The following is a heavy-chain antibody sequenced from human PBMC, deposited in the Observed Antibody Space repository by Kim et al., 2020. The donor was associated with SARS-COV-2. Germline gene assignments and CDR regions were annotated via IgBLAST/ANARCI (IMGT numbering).Heavy chain of an antibody. CDR3: ARVTVGGFDY. Sequence: DTYYPGSVKGRFTISRENAKNSLYLQMNSLRAGDTAVYYCARVTVGGFDYWGQGTLVTVSS. V-gene: IGHV3-13*01. J-gene: IGHJ4*02. CDR2: DT.